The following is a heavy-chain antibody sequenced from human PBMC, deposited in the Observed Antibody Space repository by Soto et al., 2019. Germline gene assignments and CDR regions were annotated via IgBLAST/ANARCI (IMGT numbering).Heavy chain of an antibody. Sequence: GGSLRLSCAASGFTFSSYSMNWVRQAPGKGLEWVSYISSSSSTIYYADSVKGRFTISRDNAKNSLYLQMNSLRAEDTAVYYCARDHRLRSQGALGYWGQGTLVTVSS. CDR1: GFTFSSYS. D-gene: IGHD4-17*01. CDR2: ISSSSSTI. J-gene: IGHJ4*02. V-gene: IGHV3-48*01. CDR3: ARDHRLRSQGALGY.